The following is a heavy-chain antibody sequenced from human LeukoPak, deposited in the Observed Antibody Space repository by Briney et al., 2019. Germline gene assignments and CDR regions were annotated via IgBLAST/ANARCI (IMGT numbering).Heavy chain of an antibody. CDR2: IGPTGSDR. CDR1: GLTFSTSG. Sequence: GGSLRLSCTASGLTFSTSGFNWVRQAPGKGLEWVASIGPTGSDRYHADSIKGRFTISIDNANNFLYLQMNSLRAEDTAVYYCATETNGRHYDYWGQGTLLTVSS. V-gene: IGHV3-21*06. CDR3: ATETNGRHYDY. D-gene: IGHD1-14*01. J-gene: IGHJ4*02.